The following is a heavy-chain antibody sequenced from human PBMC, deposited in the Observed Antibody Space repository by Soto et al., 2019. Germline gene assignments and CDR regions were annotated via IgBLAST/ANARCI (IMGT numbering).Heavy chain of an antibody. Sequence: PSETLSLTCTASGCTIRSFNRSWIRQPAGKGLEWIGRIYASGSTNYNPSLNSRVTTSVDTSKNQFFLKLSSVTAADTAVYYCARDRAVTGNDNWFDPWGQGTLVTVSS. CDR1: GCTIRSFN. CDR3: ARDRAVTGNDNWFDP. V-gene: IGHV4-4*07. J-gene: IGHJ5*02. D-gene: IGHD1-20*01. CDR2: IYASGST.